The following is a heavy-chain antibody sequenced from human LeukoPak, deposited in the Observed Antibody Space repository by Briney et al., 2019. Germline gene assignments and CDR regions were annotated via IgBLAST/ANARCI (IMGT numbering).Heavy chain of an antibody. CDR3: ARGVGNFDY. Sequence: SETLSLTCTVSGGSISSSSYYWGWIRQPPGKGLEWIGSIYYSGSTYYNPSLKSRVTISVDTSKNQFSLKLSSVTAADTAVYYCARGVGNFDYWGQGTLVTVSS. CDR1: GGSISSSSYY. V-gene: IGHV4-39*07. J-gene: IGHJ4*02. CDR2: IYYSGST. D-gene: IGHD1-26*01.